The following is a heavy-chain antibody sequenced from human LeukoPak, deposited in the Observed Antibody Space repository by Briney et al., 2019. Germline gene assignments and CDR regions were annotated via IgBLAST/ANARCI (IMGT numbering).Heavy chain of an antibody. V-gene: IGHV3-21*01. CDR2: ISLRSSYI. CDR3: AGGSRSQFDS. J-gene: IGHJ5*01. Sequence: PGGSLRLSCAASGFNISDYMMNWVRQAPGKGLEWVSSISLRSSYIYYATSVEGRFTISRDNAKNSLYLQMNSLRVEDTAVYYCAGGSRSQFDSWGQGTLVTVSS. CDR1: GFNISDYM.